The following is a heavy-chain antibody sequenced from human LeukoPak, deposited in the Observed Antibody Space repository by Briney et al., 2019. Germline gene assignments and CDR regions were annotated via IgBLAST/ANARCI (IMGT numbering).Heavy chain of an antibody. J-gene: IGHJ6*03. CDR3: ARDTRYIFGYDYYYYYMDV. D-gene: IGHD5-18*01. V-gene: IGHV3-7*01. CDR1: GFTFSSYW. Sequence: GGSLRLSCAASGFTFSSYWMNWVRQTPGKGLEWVASIKQDGSEKYYVDSVKGRFTISRDNAKNSLYLQMNSLRAEDTAVYYCARDTRYIFGYDYYYYYMDVWGNGTTVTVSS. CDR2: IKQDGSEK.